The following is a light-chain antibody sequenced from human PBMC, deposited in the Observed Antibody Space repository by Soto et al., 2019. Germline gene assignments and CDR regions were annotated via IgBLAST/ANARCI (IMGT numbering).Light chain of an antibody. Sequence: EIELTQSPATLSSSPGETATLSCRASQYVGSRLAWYQHKPGQAPRLLIYYMSKRATGIPARFSGSGSGTDFTLTISSLAPDDFAIYYCHQRQSWPRTFGQGTKVEIK. CDR3: HQRQSWPRT. J-gene: IGKJ1*01. CDR1: QYVGSR. CDR2: YMS. V-gene: IGKV3-11*01.